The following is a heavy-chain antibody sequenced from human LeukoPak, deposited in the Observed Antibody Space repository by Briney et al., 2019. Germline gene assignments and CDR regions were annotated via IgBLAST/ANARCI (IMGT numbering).Heavy chain of an antibody. Sequence: SETLSLTCAVYGGSFSGYYWSWIRQPPGKGLEWIGYIYYSGSTNYNPSLKSRVTISVDTSKNQFSLKPSSVTAADTAVYYCARGVRGDFDYWGQGTLVTVSS. CDR1: GGSFSGYY. J-gene: IGHJ4*02. V-gene: IGHV4-59*01. CDR2: IYYSGST. CDR3: ARGVRGDFDY. D-gene: IGHD3-10*02.